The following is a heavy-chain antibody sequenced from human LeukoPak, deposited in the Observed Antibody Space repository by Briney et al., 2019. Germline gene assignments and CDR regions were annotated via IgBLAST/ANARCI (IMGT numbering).Heavy chain of an antibody. CDR1: GGTFSSYA. D-gene: IGHD5-18*01. CDR3: ARDPGYSYGHNRFDY. V-gene: IGHV1-69*01. CDR2: IIPIFGTA. J-gene: IGHJ4*02. Sequence: SVKVSCKASGGTFSSYAISWVRQAPGQGLEWMGGIIPIFGTANYAQKFQGRVTITADESTSTAYMELSSLRSEDTAVYYCARDPGYSYGHNRFDYWGQGTLVTVSS.